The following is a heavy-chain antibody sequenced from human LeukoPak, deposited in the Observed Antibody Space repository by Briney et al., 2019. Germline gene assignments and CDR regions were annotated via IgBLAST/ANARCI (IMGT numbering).Heavy chain of an antibody. CDR3: ARDDSSNSGHFDL. D-gene: IGHD6-13*01. J-gene: IGHJ2*01. Sequence: GGSLRLSCAASGFTFSNYNMNWVRQAPGKGLEWVSYISSSSDTMFYPDSVKGRFTISRDNAKSSLYLQMYSLRDEDTAVYYCARDDSSNSGHFDLWGRGTLVTVSS. CDR1: GFTFSNYN. V-gene: IGHV3-48*02. CDR2: ISSSSDTM.